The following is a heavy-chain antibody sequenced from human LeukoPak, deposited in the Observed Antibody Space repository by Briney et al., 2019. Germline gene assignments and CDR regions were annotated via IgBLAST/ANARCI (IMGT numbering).Heavy chain of an antibody. CDR2: ISWNSGSI. J-gene: IGHJ3*02. CDR1: GFTFDDYA. V-gene: IGHV3-9*03. Sequence: PGGSLRLSCAASGFTFDDYAMHWVRQAPGKGLEWVSGISWNSGSIGYADSVKGRFTISRDNAKNSLYLQMNSLRAEDMALYYCAKDSDSSGSNAFDIWGQGTMVTVSS. D-gene: IGHD3-22*01. CDR3: AKDSDSSGSNAFDI.